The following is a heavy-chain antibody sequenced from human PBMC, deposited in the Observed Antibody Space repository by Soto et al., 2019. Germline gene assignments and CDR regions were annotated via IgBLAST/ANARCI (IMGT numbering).Heavy chain of an antibody. CDR1: GGSITTSRYY. V-gene: IGHV4-39*01. CDR2: IYYSGST. CDR3: ARRGYSYAYGYFDP. D-gene: IGHD5-18*01. J-gene: IGHJ5*02. Sequence: SETLSRTCTVSGGSITTSRYYWGWIRQPPGKGLEWIGYIYYSGSTYYNPSLKSRVTISADTSKNQFSLKLSSVTAADTAVYYCARRGYSYAYGYFDPWGQGALVTVSS.